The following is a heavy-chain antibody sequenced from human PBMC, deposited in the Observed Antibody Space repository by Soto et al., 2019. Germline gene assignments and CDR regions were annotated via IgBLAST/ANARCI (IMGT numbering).Heavy chain of an antibody. CDR2: IYYTGST. CDR3: ARAPVGLDTISYFDY. D-gene: IGHD3-3*01. V-gene: IGHV4-61*01. J-gene: IGHJ4*02. CDR1: GGSVNSDSHN. Sequence: SETLSLTCTVSGGSVNSDSHNWSWIRQPPGKGLEWIGYIYYTGSTNYNPSLKSRVPISLDTSRNHFSLKLTSVTAADTAVFFCARAPVGLDTISYFDYWGQGKLVTVSS.